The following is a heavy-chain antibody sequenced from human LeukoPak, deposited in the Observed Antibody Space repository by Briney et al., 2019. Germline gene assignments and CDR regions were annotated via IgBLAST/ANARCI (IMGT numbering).Heavy chain of an antibody. J-gene: IGHJ4*02. V-gene: IGHV5-51*01. CDR2: IYPGDSDI. Sequence: PGESLKISCKAFGYTFTNYWIGWVRQIPGKGLGWMGIIYPGDSDIRYSPSFQGQVTISADKSISTAYLQWNSLRASDTAMYYCARRGTGFGDTWGQGTLVTVSS. CDR3: ARRGTGFGDT. CDR1: GYTFTNYW. D-gene: IGHD3-10*01.